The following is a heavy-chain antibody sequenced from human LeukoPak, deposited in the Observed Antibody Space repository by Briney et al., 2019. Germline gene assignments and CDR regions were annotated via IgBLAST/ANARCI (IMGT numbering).Heavy chain of an antibody. CDR3: ARDAPGSYYVY. D-gene: IGHD3-10*01. V-gene: IGHV3-7*01. CDR2: INQDGSEK. J-gene: IGHJ4*02. Sequence: GGSLRLSCAASGFTFSSYAMHWVRQAPGKGLEWVANINQDGSEKYYVDSVKGRFTISRDNAKNSLYLQMNSLRAEDTAVYYCARDAPGSYYVYWGQGTLVTVSS. CDR1: GFTFSSYA.